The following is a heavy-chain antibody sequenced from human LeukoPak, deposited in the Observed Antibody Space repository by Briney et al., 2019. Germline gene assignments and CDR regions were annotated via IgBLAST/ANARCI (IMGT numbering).Heavy chain of an antibody. CDR1: GGSLSSNN. V-gene: IGHV3-48*03. CDR3: ARVERSWFDP. CDR2: ISSSGSTI. D-gene: IGHD3-3*01. J-gene: IGHJ5*02. Sequence: GTLSLTCAVSGGSLSSNNWWSWVRQPPGKGLEWLSYISSSGSTIYHADSVKGRFTISRDNAKNSLYLQMNSLRADDTAVYYCARVERSWFDPWGQGTLVTVSS.